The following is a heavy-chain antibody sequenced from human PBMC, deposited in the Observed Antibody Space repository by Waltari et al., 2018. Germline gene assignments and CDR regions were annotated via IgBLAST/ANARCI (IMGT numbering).Heavy chain of an antibody. Sequence: EVQLLESGGGLVQPGGSLRLSCAASGFTFSSYAMSWVRQAPGKGLEWVSAISGRGGSTYYADSVKGRFTISRDNSKNTLYLQMNSLRAEDTAVYYCASSVLGGSGWFHFDYWGQGTLVTVSS. CDR3: ASSVLGGSGWFHFDY. CDR1: GFTFSSYA. J-gene: IGHJ4*02. V-gene: IGHV3-23*01. D-gene: IGHD6-19*01. CDR2: ISGRGGST.